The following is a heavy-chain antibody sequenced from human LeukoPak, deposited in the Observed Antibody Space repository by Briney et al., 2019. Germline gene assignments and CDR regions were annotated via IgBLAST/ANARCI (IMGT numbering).Heavy chain of an antibody. D-gene: IGHD3-10*01. V-gene: IGHV3-30*14. J-gene: IGHJ3*02. Sequence: PGGSLRLSCAASGFTFSNYAMHWVRQAPGKGLEWVAVISYDGRNKQYADSVKGRFTISRDNSKNTLYLQMNSLRAEDTAVYYCARVLLWFGDRSAFDIWGQGTMVTVSS. CDR3: ARVLLWFGDRSAFDI. CDR1: GFTFSNYA. CDR2: ISYDGRNK.